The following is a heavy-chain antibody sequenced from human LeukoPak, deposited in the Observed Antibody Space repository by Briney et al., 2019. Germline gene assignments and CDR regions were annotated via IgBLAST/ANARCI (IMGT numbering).Heavy chain of an antibody. V-gene: IGHV4-61*01. CDR1: GGSISSSYY. Sequence: PSGTLSLTCAVSGGSISSSYYWSWIRQPPGKGLEWIGYIYYSGSTNYNPSLKSRVTISVDTSKNQFSLKLNSVAAADTAVYYCARVSGYDWESFYDYWGQGTPVTVSS. J-gene: IGHJ4*02. CDR2: IYYSGST. CDR3: ARVSGYDWESFYDY. D-gene: IGHD5-12*01.